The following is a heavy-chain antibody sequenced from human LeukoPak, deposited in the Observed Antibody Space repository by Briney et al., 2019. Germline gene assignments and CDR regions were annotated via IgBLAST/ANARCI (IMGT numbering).Heavy chain of an antibody. CDR1: GFTFRSYW. CDR3: ARVVGYYFDY. J-gene: IGHJ4*02. D-gene: IGHD3-22*01. V-gene: IGHV3-7*02. Sequence: PGGSLRLSCAASGFTFRSYWMSWVRQAPGKGLEWVANIKEDGSEKYYVDSVKGRFTISRDNAKNSLYLQMNSLRAEDTAVYYCARVVGYYFDYWGQGTLVTVSS. CDR2: IKEDGSEK.